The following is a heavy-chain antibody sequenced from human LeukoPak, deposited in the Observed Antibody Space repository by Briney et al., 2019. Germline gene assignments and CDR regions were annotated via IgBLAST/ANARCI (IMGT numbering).Heavy chain of an antibody. Sequence: GGSLRLSCAASGFTFSAFNMDWVRRTPGKGLEWVSSITTSSSHIFYADSVRGRFTISRDNADNSLYLQMSSLRDEDTAVYYCARDPYSGGYGAYYYYYMDLWGKGTTVTVSS. CDR3: ARDPYSGGYGAYYYYYMDL. D-gene: IGHD5-12*01. V-gene: IGHV3-21*01. J-gene: IGHJ6*03. CDR1: GFTFSAFN. CDR2: ITTSSSHI.